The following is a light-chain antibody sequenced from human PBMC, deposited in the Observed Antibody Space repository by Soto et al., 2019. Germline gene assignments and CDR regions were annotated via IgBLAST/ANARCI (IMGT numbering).Light chain of an antibody. Sequence: DIQMTQSPSTLSASVGDRVTITCRASQSISSWLAWYQQKPGKAPKLLIYDASGLESGVPSRFSGSGSGTEFTLTISSLQPDDFATYYCQQYNSYQWTFGQGTKVEIK. CDR1: QSISSW. V-gene: IGKV1-5*01. J-gene: IGKJ1*01. CDR2: DAS. CDR3: QQYNSYQWT.